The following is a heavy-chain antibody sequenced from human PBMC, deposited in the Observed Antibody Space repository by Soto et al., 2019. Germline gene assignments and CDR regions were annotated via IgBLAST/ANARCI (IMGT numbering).Heavy chain of an antibody. D-gene: IGHD4-4*01. CDR2: FYDLDGT. V-gene: IGHV3-53*01. Sequence: DVQLVESGGGLIQPGGPLRLSCAVSGLTVSGKKYVAWVRQAPGKGLEWVSGFYDLDGTYYADSLKGRFTTSGDSSRTIVYLQMNGLRPEDTAVYYCATWHLQEHAYDVWGQGTTVTVSS. CDR3: ATWHLQEHAYDV. J-gene: IGHJ3*01. CDR1: GLTVSGKKY.